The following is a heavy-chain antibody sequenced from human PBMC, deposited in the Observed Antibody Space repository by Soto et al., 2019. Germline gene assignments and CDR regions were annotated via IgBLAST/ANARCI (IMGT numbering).Heavy chain of an antibody. CDR2: TYYRKSKWLY. CDR1: GGGVSNKSAA. J-gene: IGHJ4*02. Sequence: HAVSLSRAIRGGGVSNKSAAWNGIRNSQKRGLEWLGRTYYRKSKWLYDYAVSVRSRITINPDTSKNQFSLHLTSVTPEDTSVYFGSRDAPRFHNACDSWRQGSLV. CDR3: SRDAPRFHNACDS. D-gene: IGHD2-2*01. V-gene: IGHV6-1*01.